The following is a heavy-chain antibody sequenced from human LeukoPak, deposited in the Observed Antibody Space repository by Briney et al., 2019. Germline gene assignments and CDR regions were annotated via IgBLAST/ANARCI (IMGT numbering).Heavy chain of an antibody. V-gene: IGHV3-7*01. CDR3: AREGYCSGGSCYVPFDY. D-gene: IGHD2-15*01. CDR1: GFTFSTYA. CDR2: IKQDGGEK. Sequence: GGSLRLSCAASGFTFSTYAMSWVRQAPGKGLEWVANIKQDGGEKYYVDSVKGRFTISRDNAKNSLFLQMNSLRVEDTAVYYCAREGYCSGGSCYVPFDYWGQGTLVTVSS. J-gene: IGHJ4*02.